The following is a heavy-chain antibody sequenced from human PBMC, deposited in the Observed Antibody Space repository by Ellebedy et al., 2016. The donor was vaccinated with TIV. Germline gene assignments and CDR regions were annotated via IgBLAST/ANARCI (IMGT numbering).Heavy chain of an antibody. Sequence: GESLKISCAASGFSFSTYAMNWVRQAPGKGLEWGSSARYYGRETYYAASVKGRFTISRDNYKSTIYLQMNSLRADDTAVYYCAKVRVWYGDAVNSWGPGTRVTVSS. V-gene: IGHV3-23*01. D-gene: IGHD3-10*01. CDR2: ARYYGRET. CDR3: AKVRVWYGDAVNS. J-gene: IGHJ4*02. CDR1: GFSFSTYA.